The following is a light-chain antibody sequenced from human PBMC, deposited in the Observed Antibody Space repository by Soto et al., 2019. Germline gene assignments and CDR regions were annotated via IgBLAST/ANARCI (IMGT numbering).Light chain of an antibody. CDR3: QQFNSYPRT. Sequence: AIPLTPSPSSLSASVGDRVTITCRASQGISTALAWYQQKPGKAPKLLIYDASSLESGVPSRFSGSGSVTDFTLTISSLQPEDFATYYCQQFNSYPRTFGQGTKLENK. V-gene: IGKV1-13*02. J-gene: IGKJ2*01. CDR2: DAS. CDR1: QGISTA.